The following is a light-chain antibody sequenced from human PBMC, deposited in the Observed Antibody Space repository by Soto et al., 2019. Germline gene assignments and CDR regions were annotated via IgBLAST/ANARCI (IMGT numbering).Light chain of an antibody. CDR2: EDN. V-gene: IGLV6-57*04. J-gene: IGLJ2*01. CDR3: HSYDSSNLVV. Sequence: NFLLTQPHSVSESPGKTVSISCTRSSGSIASNYVQWFQQRPVSAPTTVIYEDNQRPSGVPARFSGSIDSSSNSASLTISGLKPEDEADYYCHSYDSSNLVVFGGGTKLTVL. CDR1: SGSIASNY.